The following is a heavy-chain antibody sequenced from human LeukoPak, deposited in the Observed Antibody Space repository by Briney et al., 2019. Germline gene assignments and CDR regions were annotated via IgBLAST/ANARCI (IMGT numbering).Heavy chain of an antibody. CDR1: GYTFTSYD. J-gene: IGHJ4*02. V-gene: IGHV1-8*01. D-gene: IGHD7-27*01. Sequence: GASVKVSCKASGYTFTSYDINWVRQATGQGPEWMGWMSPNSGNTGYPQKFQGRVTMTRSTSMSTAYMELSSLRSEDTAVYYCARGPPNWGYDYWGQGTLVTVSS. CDR2: MSPNSGNT. CDR3: ARGPPNWGYDY.